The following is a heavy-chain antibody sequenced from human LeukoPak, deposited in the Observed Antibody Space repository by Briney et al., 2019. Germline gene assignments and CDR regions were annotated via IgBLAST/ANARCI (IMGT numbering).Heavy chain of an antibody. CDR2: IYPGGSNG. V-gene: IGHV5-51*01. CDR3: ARHYSAWFGF. Sequence: GESLSISCKCSGCDFTAYGIAWVRQMPGNRLEWMGSIYPGGSNGRYSPSSQLQVTMSADKSITTVYLQWSSLKASDTAMYYCARHYSAWFGFWGQGSLVTVSS. J-gene: IGHJ4*02. D-gene: IGHD3-16*01. CDR1: GCDFTAYG.